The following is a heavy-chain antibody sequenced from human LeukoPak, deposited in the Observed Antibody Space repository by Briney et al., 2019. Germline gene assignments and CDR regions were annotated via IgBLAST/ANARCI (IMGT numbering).Heavy chain of an antibody. D-gene: IGHD6-13*01. V-gene: IGHV4-59*12. Sequence: PSETLSLTCTVSGGSISSYYWSWIRQPPGKGLEWIGYIYYSGSTNYNPSLKSRVTISVDTSKNQFSLKLSSVTAADTAVYYCARDRIAAANWFDPWGQGTLVTVSS. CDR2: IYYSGST. J-gene: IGHJ5*02. CDR1: GGSISSYY. CDR3: ARDRIAAANWFDP.